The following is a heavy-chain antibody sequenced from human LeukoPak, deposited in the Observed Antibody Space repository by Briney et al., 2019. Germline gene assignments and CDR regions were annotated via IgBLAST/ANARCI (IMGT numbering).Heavy chain of an antibody. D-gene: IGHD1-26*01. V-gene: IGHV1-8*01. CDR1: GYTFTNHD. CDR3: ARGLWGGTDRPPNDY. Sequence: ASVKVSCKASGYTFTNHDITWVRQAAGQGLEWMGWMNPKSGKSGYGQKFQGRVTMTRNTSISTAYMELTSLTSEDTAVYYCARGLWGGTDRPPNDYWGQGTLVTVSS. J-gene: IGHJ4*02. CDR2: MNPKSGKS.